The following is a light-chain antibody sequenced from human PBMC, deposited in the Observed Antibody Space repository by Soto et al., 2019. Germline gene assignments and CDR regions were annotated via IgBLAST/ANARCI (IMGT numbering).Light chain of an antibody. CDR1: SSDVGGYNS. J-gene: IGLJ1*01. Sequence: QSVLTQPASVSGSAGQSITISCTGTSSDVGGYNSVSWYQHRPDKAPKLIIYEVNNRPSGASSRFSGSKSGNTASLIISGLQADDEAVYYCNSYTSTSTYVFGPGTKLTVL. CDR3: NSYTSTSTYV. CDR2: EVN. V-gene: IGLV2-14*01.